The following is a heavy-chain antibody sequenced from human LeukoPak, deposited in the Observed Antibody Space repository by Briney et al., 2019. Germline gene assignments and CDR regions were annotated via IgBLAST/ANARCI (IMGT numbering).Heavy chain of an antibody. J-gene: IGHJ4*02. V-gene: IGHV5-51*01. Sequence: GESLKISCKGSGYTFTSYWVGWVRQMPGKGLEWMGIIYPGDSDTRYSPSFQGQVTISADKSINTAYLQWSSPKASDTAMYYCARQGRTTIAFDYWGQGTLVTVSS. CDR1: GYTFTSYW. CDR2: IYPGDSDT. CDR3: ARQGRTTIAFDY. D-gene: IGHD1-1*01.